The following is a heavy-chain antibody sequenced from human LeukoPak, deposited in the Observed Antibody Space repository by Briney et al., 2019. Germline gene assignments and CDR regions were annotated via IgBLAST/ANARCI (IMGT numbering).Heavy chain of an antibody. Sequence: PGGSLRLSCAASGFTFSSYGMHWVRQAPGKGLEWVAVISYDGSNKYYADSVKGRFTISRDNSKNTLYLQMNSLRAEDTAVYYCAKAIVVATMDYFDYWGQGTLVTVSS. V-gene: IGHV3-30*18. CDR3: AKAIVVATMDYFDY. CDR2: ISYDGSNK. J-gene: IGHJ4*02. D-gene: IGHD3-22*01. CDR1: GFTFSSYG.